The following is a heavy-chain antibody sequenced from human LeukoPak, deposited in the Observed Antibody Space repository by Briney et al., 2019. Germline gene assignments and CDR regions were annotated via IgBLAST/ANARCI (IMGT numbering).Heavy chain of an antibody. D-gene: IGHD3-9*01. Sequence: GGSLRLSCAASGFTFSDYYMSWIRQAPGKGLEWVSYISSSGSTIYYADSVKGRFTISRDNAKNSLYLQMNSLRAEDTAVYYCAGVDYDILTGYYDYWGQGTLVTVSS. CDR2: ISSSGSTI. CDR3: AGVDYDILTGYYDY. J-gene: IGHJ4*02. V-gene: IGHV3-11*01. CDR1: GFTFSDYY.